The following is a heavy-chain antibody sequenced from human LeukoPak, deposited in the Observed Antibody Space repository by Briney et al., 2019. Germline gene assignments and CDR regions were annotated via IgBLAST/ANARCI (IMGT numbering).Heavy chain of an antibody. V-gene: IGHV4-4*02. J-gene: IGHJ4*02. CDR2: VFHSGST. CDR1: GGPISSSKW. D-gene: IGHD3-22*01. Sequence: PSGTLSLTCAVSGGPISSSKWWSWLRQPPGKGLEWIGEVFHSGSTNYNPSLKSRVTISVDKSKNQFSLRLNSVTAADTAVYYCARTPIYYFDNSGYYNWGQGTLVTVSS. CDR3: ARTPIYYFDNSGYYN.